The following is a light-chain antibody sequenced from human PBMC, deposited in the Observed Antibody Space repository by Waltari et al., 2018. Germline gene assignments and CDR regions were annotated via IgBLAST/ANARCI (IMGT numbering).Light chain of an antibody. V-gene: IGLV9-49*01. CDR3: GTEHGSGSTFVYV. CDR1: SGSRNYK. Sequence: QPVLTQPPSASASLGASVTLTCTLRSGSRNYKADWHQQSHGKGPRVVMRVGTGGIVGSKGDDIPDRFSVSGSGLNRFLTIKNIQEEDESDYHCGTEHGSGSTFVYVFGPGTKVTVL. J-gene: IGLJ1*01. CDR2: VGTGGIVG.